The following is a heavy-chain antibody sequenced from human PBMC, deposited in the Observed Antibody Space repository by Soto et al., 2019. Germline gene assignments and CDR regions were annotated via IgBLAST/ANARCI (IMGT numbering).Heavy chain of an antibody. V-gene: IGHV4-39*01. CDR3: AKHSGYTSYLSNCFDP. CDR1: GGSISSSSYY. J-gene: IGHJ5*02. D-gene: IGHD5-18*01. Sequence: SETLSLTCTVSGGSISSSSYYWGWIRQPPGKGLEWIGSIYYSGSTYYNPSLKSRVTISVDTSKNHFSLKLSFVPAEDTFFFYCAKHSGYTSYLSNCFDPWGQGTLVTVSS. CDR2: IYYSGST.